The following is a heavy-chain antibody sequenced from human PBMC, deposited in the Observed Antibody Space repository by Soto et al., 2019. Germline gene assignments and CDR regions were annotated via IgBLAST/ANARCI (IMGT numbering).Heavy chain of an antibody. CDR2: IKSKTDGGTT. CDR3: TTGTAMEYYYYYYGMDV. Sequence: GGSLRLSCAASGFTFSNAWMNWVRQAPGKGLEWVGRIKSKTDGGTTDYAAPVKGRFTISRDDSKNTLYLQMNSLKTEDTAVYYCTTGTAMEYYYYYYGMDVWGQGTTVTVSS. D-gene: IGHD5-18*01. V-gene: IGHV3-15*07. J-gene: IGHJ6*02. CDR1: GFTFSNAW.